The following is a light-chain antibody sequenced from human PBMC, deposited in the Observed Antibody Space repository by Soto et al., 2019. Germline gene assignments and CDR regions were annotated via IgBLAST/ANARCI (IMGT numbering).Light chain of an antibody. CDR1: SSNIGSNP. V-gene: IGLV1-44*01. CDR3: AAWDDSLNGWV. CDR2: NSN. Sequence: QSVLTQPPSASGTPGQRFTISCSGGSSNIGSNPVNWYQQLPGTAPKLLIYNSNQRPSGGPDRFSGSKSGTSASLAISGLQPEDEADCYCAAWDDSLNGWVFGGGTKVPVL. J-gene: IGLJ3*02.